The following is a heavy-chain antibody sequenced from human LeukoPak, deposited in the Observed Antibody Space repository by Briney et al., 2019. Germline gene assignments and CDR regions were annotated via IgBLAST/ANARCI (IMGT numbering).Heavy chain of an antibody. J-gene: IGHJ4*02. CDR1: GFTFSSYG. CDR3: ARDRRYGYGLDY. D-gene: IGHD5-12*01. V-gene: IGHV3-30*19. CDR2: ISYDGSNK. Sequence: PGGSLRLSCAASGFTFSSYGMHWVRQAPGKGLEWVAVISYDGSNKYYADSVKGRFTISRDNSKNTLYLQMNSLRAEDTAVYYCARDRRYGYGLDYWGQGTLVTVSS.